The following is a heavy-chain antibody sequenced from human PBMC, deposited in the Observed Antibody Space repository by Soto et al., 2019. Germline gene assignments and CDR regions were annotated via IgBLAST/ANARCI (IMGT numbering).Heavy chain of an antibody. D-gene: IGHD3-16*01. CDR2: ISAYNDNT. Sequence: QVQLVQYGAEVKKPGASVKVSCKASGYTFTNFGISWVRQAPGQGLEWMGWISAYNDNTNYAQNFQGRVTMTTDTSTSTAYIELRSLRSEDTAVYYCAGGGTPIDYWGQGALVTVSS. V-gene: IGHV1-18*01. J-gene: IGHJ4*02. CDR3: AGGGTPIDY. CDR1: GYTFTNFG.